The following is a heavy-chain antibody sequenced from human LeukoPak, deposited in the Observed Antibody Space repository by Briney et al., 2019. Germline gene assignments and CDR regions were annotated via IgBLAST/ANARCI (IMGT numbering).Heavy chain of an antibody. CDR3: ARVTGPYDFWSGYYTDY. D-gene: IGHD3-3*01. V-gene: IGHV4-30-4*08. CDR2: IYYSGST. J-gene: IGHJ4*02. Sequence: SETLSLTCTVSGGSISSGDYYWSWIRQPPGKGLEWIGYIYYSGSTYYNSSLKSRVTISVDTSKNQFSLKLSSVTAADTAVYYCARVTGPYDFWSGYYTDYWGQGTLVTVSS. CDR1: GGSISSGDYY.